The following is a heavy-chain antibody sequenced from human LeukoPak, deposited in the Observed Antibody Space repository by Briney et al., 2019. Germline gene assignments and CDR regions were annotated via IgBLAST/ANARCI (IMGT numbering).Heavy chain of an antibody. CDR3: ARTSYDTPWFDP. CDR1: GHTFTHYD. D-gene: IGHD3-16*01. J-gene: IGHJ5*02. CDR2: MNLNTANT. Sequence: GASVKISCKDSGHTFTHYDFNWVRQATGQGLEWMGWMNLNTANTAYALNFQGRVNLTMNTSISTAYMELRGLTSDDTAVYFCARTSYDTPWFDPWGQGTLVTVSS. V-gene: IGHV1-8*01.